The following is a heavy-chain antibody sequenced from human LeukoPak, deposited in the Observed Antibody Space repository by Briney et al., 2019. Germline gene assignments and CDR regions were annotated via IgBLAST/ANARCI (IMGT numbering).Heavy chain of an antibody. CDR1: GFTFSSYS. Sequence: GGSLRLSCAASGFTFSSYSMNWVRQAPGKGLEWVSYISSSSSTIYYADSVKGRFTISRDNAKNSLYLQMNSLRDEDTAVYYCARKREGHNWNDGPPYYYYYGMDVWGQGTTVTVSS. J-gene: IGHJ6*02. CDR3: ARKREGHNWNDGPPYYYYYGMDV. D-gene: IGHD1-1*01. V-gene: IGHV3-48*02. CDR2: ISSSSSTI.